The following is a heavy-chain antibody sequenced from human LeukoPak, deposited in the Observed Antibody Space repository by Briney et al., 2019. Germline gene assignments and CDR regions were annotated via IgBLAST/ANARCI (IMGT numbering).Heavy chain of an antibody. D-gene: IGHD2-15*01. CDR3: ARGGGSFYNY. V-gene: IGHV3-7*04. Sequence: GGSLRLSCTASGLTISNYWMSWVRQAPAKGLEWVANIKQDGNEKYYVDSVKGRFTISRDNAKNSLYLQMNSLRVEDTAVYYCARGGGSFYNYWGQGTLVTVSS. J-gene: IGHJ4*02. CDR2: IKQDGNEK. CDR1: GLTISNYW.